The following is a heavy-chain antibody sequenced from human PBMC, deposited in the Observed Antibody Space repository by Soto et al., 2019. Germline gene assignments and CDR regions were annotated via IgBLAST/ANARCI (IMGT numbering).Heavy chain of an antibody. CDR3: IYRRAAYDYHGLDV. Sequence: SGPTLVNPTQTLTLTCTFSGFSLSSSGVGVGWIRQPPGKSLEWLAVLYFNGDRRRSPSLENRLTITKDTSKNQVILTMTNMDPVDTATYYCIYRRAAYDYHGLDVWGQGTTVTVSS. J-gene: IGHJ6*02. D-gene: IGHD6-25*01. CDR1: GFSLSSSGVG. CDR2: LYFNGDR. V-gene: IGHV2-5*01.